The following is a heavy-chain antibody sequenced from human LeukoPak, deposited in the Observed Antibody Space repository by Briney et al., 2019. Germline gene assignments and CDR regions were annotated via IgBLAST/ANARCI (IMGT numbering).Heavy chain of an antibody. D-gene: IGHD6-19*01. Sequence: SETLSLTCTVSGGSISSYYWSWIRQPPGKGLEWIGYIHYSGSTNYNPSLKSRVTISVDTSKNQFSLKLSSVTAADTAVYYCAYSSGWYPFDYWGQGTLVTVSS. CDR3: AYSSGWYPFDY. V-gene: IGHV4-59*08. CDR1: GGSISSYY. J-gene: IGHJ4*02. CDR2: IHYSGST.